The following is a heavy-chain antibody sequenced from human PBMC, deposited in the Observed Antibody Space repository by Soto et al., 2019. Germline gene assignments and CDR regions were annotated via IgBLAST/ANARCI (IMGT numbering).Heavy chain of an antibody. D-gene: IGHD5-18*01. CDR3: ASLDTARVENAGY. Sequence: GGSLRLSCVGSGLSLSNIWTSWVRQAPGKGLEWVANIKQGGTETYYVDSVKGRFTISKDHAKNSLYLQMNSLRVEDTALYYCASLDTARVENAGYWGQGTRVTVTS. J-gene: IGHJ4*02. V-gene: IGHV3-7*01. CDR2: IKQGGTET. CDR1: GLSLSNIW.